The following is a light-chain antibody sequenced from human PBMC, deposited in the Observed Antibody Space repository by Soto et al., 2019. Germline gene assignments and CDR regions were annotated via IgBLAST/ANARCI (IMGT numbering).Light chain of an antibody. V-gene: IGKV1-5*01. CDR1: QSISSW. CDR2: DAS. J-gene: IGKJ4*01. Sequence: DLQMTQSPSTLSASVGDRVTSTCRASQSISSWLGWYQQKPGKAPKLLIYDASSLESGVPLRFSGTGSGTDFTLTISSLQPDDFATYYCQEYSSYSTFGGGTKVEIK. CDR3: QEYSSYST.